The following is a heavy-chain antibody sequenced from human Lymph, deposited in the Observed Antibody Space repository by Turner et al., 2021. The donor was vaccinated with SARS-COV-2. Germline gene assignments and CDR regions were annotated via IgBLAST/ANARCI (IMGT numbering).Heavy chain of an antibody. CDR1: GYSFTTYW. J-gene: IGHJ4*02. V-gene: IGHV5-51*01. D-gene: IGHD3-3*01. CDR2: IYPGDSDT. CDR3: ARREWGGSLGHIDY. Sequence: EVQLVQSGAEVKKPGVSLKIPCQGSGYSFTTYWIGRVRQMPGKGLEWMGIIYPGDSDTRYSPSFQGQVTNSADKSISTAYLQWSSLKASDTAMYYCARREWGGSLGHIDYWGQGTLVTVSS.